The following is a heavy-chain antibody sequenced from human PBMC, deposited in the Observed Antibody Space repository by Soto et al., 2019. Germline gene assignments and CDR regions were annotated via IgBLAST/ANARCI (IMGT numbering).Heavy chain of an antibody. CDR2: ISARGGSS. D-gene: IGHD5-12*01. CDR1: GFSFSSYA. J-gene: IGHJ4*02. Sequence: VQLLESGGGLVQPGGSLRLSCAASGFSFSSYAMVWVRQAPGKGLEWVSVISARGGSSYFADSVKGRFTISRDNSQNVLSLEMNSLRAEDTAIYFSAKGSIEYSASVDNWGQGTLVLVSS. V-gene: IGHV3-23*01. CDR3: AKGSIEYSASVDN.